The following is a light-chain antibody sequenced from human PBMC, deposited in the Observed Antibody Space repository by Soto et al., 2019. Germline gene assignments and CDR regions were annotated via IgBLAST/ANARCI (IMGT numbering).Light chain of an antibody. CDR2: TAF. CDR1: QSISSNS. Sequence: EIVLTQSPGTLSLSPGERATLSCRASQSISSNSLVWYQQKPGQAPRLLIYTAFSRATGIPDRFSGSGSGTDFTLTISRLEPEDFAVYYCQQYGSSPPMYTFGQGTKLEIK. CDR3: QQYGSSPPMYT. J-gene: IGKJ2*01. V-gene: IGKV3-20*01.